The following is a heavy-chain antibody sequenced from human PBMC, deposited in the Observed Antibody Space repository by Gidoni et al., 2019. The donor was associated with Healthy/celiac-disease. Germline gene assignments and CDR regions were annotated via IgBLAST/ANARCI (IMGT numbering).Heavy chain of an antibody. CDR3: ARDRGGKAASAAGRVRSKYYYYGMDV. V-gene: IGHV1-18*01. Sequence: VKKPGASVKVSCKASGYTFTSYGISWVRQAPGQGLEWMGWISAYNGNTNYAQKLQGRVTMTTDTSTSTAYMELRSLRSDDTAVYYCARDRGGKAASAAGRVRSKYYYYGMDVWGQGTTVTVSS. D-gene: IGHD6-13*01. CDR1: GYTFTSYG. CDR2: ISAYNGNT. J-gene: IGHJ6*02.